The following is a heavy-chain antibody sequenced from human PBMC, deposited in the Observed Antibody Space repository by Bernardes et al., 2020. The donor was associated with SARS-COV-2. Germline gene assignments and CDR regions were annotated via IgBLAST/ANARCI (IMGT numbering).Heavy chain of an antibody. CDR3: SKVPRYSSGWYGSNGFDP. Sequence: GGSLRLSCAASGFTFSSYAMSWVRQAPGKGLEWVSAISGSGGSTYYADSVKGRFTISRDNSKNTLYLQMNSLRAEDTAVYYCSKVPRYSSGWYGSNGFDPWDQGTLVTVSS. J-gene: IGHJ5*02. CDR2: ISGSGGST. V-gene: IGHV3-23*01. D-gene: IGHD6-19*01. CDR1: GFTFSSYA.